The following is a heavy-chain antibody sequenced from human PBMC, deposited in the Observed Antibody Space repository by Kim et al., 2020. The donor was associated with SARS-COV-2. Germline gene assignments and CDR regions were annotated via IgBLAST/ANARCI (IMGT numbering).Heavy chain of an antibody. CDR1: GGSISSYY. V-gene: IGHV4-4*07. J-gene: IGHJ3*02. D-gene: IGHD3-3*01. Sequence: SETLSLTCTVSGGSISSYYWSWIRQPAGKGLEWIGRIYTSGSTKYNPSLKSRVTMSVDTSKNQFSLKLSSVTAADTAVYYCARGVHNYDFWSGSQDNDAFDIWGQGTMVTVSS. CDR3: ARGVHNYDFWSGSQDNDAFDI. CDR2: IYTSGST.